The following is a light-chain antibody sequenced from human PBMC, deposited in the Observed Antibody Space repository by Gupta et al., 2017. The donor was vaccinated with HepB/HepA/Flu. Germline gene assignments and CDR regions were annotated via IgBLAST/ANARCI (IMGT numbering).Light chain of an antibody. J-gene: IGLJ3*02. V-gene: IGLV3-25*03. CDR2: KDN. CDR3: QSGDSSGTHQV. CDR1: ALPKKY. Sequence: SYELTQPPSVSVSPGQTARITCSGDALPKKYAYWYKQKPGQAPVLVIYKDNERPSGIPERFSGSSSGTIVTLTISGVQAEDEADYYCQSGDSSGTHQVFGGGTKFDRP.